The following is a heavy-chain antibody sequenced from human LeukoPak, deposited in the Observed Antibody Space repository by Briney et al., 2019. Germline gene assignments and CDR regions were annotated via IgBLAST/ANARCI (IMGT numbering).Heavy chain of an antibody. Sequence: GSLRLSCAASGFTFSTYGMHWVRQAPGKGLEWVAVISYDGSNQYYADSVKGRFTISRDNSKNTLYLRMNSLRVEDTAVYYCAKDLGRTSAPYFDNWGQGTLVTVSS. J-gene: IGHJ4*02. CDR2: ISYDGSNQ. V-gene: IGHV3-30*18. CDR3: AKDLGRTSAPYFDN. CDR1: GFTFSTYG.